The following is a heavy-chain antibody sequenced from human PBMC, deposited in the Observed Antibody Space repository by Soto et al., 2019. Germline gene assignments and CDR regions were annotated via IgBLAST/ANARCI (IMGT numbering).Heavy chain of an antibody. CDR3: ARVVPGAEAWFGP. J-gene: IGHJ5*02. D-gene: IGHD2-2*01. CDR1: GYTFSNYG. Sequence: ASVKVSCKTSGYTFSNYGITWVRQAPGQPLEWLGWISLYSDGTNYAQKFQGRVSMTTDTSTTTAYMELRSLRSADTAVYYWARVVPGAEAWFGPWGQGTLVTVSS. CDR2: ISLYSDGT. V-gene: IGHV1-18*01.